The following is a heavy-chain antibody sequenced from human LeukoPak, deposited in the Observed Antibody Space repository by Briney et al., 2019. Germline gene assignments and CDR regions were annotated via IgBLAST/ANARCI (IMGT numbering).Heavy chain of an antibody. Sequence: SETLSLTCSVSSGSINSYYGGWVRQPAGRGLEWIGRIYTTGKTDYNPSLKSRLTMSVDTSKRQFSLNLRSVTAADTAIYYCARHGCSASRYFLDFWSQGTLVTVSS. V-gene: IGHV4-4*07. J-gene: IGHJ4*02. CDR1: SGSINSYY. D-gene: IGHD2-2*01. CDR2: IYTTGKT. CDR3: ARHGCSASRYFLDF.